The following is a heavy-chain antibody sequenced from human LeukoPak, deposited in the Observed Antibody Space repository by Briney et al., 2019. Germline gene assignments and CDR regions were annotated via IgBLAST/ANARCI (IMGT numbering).Heavy chain of an antibody. Sequence: GGSLRLSCAASGFTFSNYWMHWVRQAPGKGLVWVSRINSDESTTTYADSAKGRFTISRDNAKNTLYLQMNSLRAEDTALYFCARKAQYNGHYPLDYWGQGTLVTVSS. D-gene: IGHD1-7*01. CDR1: GFTFSNYW. CDR3: ARKAQYNGHYPLDY. V-gene: IGHV3-74*01. J-gene: IGHJ4*02. CDR2: INSDESTT.